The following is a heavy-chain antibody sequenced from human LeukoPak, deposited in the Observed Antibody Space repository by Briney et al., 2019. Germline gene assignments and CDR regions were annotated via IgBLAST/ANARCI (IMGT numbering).Heavy chain of an antibody. Sequence: GGSLRLSCAASGFTFSSYSMNWVRLSPGKGLEWVSSISSSSSYIYYADSVKGRFTISRDNAKNSLYLQMNSLRAEDTAVYYCAREVKGIGFDYWGQGTLVTVSS. J-gene: IGHJ4*02. D-gene: IGHD2-15*01. CDR3: AREVKGIGFDY. CDR1: GFTFSSYS. V-gene: IGHV3-21*01. CDR2: ISSSSSYI.